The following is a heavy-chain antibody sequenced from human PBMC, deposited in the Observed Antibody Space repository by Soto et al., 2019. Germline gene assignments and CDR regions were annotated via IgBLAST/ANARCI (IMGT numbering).Heavy chain of an antibody. CDR2: ISLDYST. D-gene: IGHD3-16*01. CDR1: GFTFSTSA. V-gene: IGHV3-23*01. CDR3: AKHKGSRYAIDF. Sequence: EVHLLESGGDLVQPGGSLRLSCAGTGFTFSTSAMTWVRQAPGRGLEWVSHISLDYSTYYADFVKGRFTVSRDNSKNTLHLQMSSLRDEDTAVYYCAKHKGSRYAIDFWGQGTLVTVSP. J-gene: IGHJ4*02.